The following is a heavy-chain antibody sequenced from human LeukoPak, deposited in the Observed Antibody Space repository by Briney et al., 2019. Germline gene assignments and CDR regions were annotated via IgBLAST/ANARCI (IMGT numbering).Heavy chain of an antibody. D-gene: IGHD3-9*01. CDR1: GYSFTSYW. J-gene: IGHJ5*02. CDR3: QKTAYDILTGYYWFDP. Sequence: GESLKISCKGSGYSFTSYWIGWVRQMPGKRLERMGILYPGDSDTRYSPSFQGQVTISADKSISTAYLQWSSLKASDTVFYFRQKTAYDILTGYYWFDPWGQGTLVTVSS. V-gene: IGHV5-51*01. CDR2: LYPGDSDT.